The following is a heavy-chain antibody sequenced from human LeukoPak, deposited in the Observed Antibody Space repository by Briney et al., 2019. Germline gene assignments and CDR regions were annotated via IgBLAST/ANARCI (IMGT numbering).Heavy chain of an antibody. CDR1: GGSISSSSYY. D-gene: IGHD2-2*01. J-gene: IGHJ6*03. Sequence: SETLSLTCTVSGGSISSSSYYWGWIRQPPGKGLEWIGSIYYSGSTYYNPSLKSRVTMSVDTSKNQFSLKLSSVTAADTAVYYCARADCSSTSCSDYYYYYMDVWGKGTTVTVSS. V-gene: IGHV4-39*07. CDR3: ARADCSSTSCSDYYYYYMDV. CDR2: IYYSGST.